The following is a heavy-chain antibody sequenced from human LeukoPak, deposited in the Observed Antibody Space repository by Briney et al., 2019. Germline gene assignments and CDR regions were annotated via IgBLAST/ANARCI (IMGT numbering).Heavy chain of an antibody. CDR1: GFTFSSYW. CDR2: INSDGSST. D-gene: IGHD6-13*01. V-gene: IGHV3-74*01. Sequence: PGGSLRLSCAASGFTFSSYWMHWVRQAPGKGLVWVSRINSDGSSTSYADSVKGRFTISRDNAKNTLYLQMNSLRAEDTAVYYCARVSGLARSSWYRLDDSYYYYYYMDVWGKGTTVTVSS. CDR3: ARVSGLARSSWYRLDDSYYYYYYMDV. J-gene: IGHJ6*03.